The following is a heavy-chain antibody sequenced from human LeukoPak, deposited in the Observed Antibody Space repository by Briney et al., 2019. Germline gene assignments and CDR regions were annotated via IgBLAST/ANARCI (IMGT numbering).Heavy chain of an antibody. J-gene: IGHJ4*02. Sequence: SETLSLTCTVSGLSISSYYWSWIRQPPGKGLECIGYIHYSGGTNYNPSLKSRVTILVDTSKNQFSLKLSSVTAADTAVFYCARDKGSYPYYLDYWGQRTLVTVSS. CDR3: ARDKGSYPYYLDY. CDR1: GLSISSYY. V-gene: IGHV4-59*01. CDR2: IHYSGGT. D-gene: IGHD3-10*01.